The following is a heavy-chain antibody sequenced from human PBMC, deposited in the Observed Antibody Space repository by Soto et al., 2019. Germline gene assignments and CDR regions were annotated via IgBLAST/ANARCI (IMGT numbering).Heavy chain of an antibody. CDR1: TGSFIGYS. D-gene: IGHD6-13*01. CDR3: ARGRRGYSSSWYDY. Sequence: SDTLSLTCAVYTGSFIGYSWSWSRQPPGKGLEWIGEINHSGSTNYNPSLKSRVTISVDTSKNQFSLKLSSVTAADTAVYYCARGRRGYSSSWYDYWGQGTLVTVSS. J-gene: IGHJ4*02. CDR2: INHSGST. V-gene: IGHV4-34*01.